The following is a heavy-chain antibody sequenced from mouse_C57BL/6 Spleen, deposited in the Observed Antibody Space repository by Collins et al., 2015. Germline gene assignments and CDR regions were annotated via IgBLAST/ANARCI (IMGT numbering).Heavy chain of an antibody. CDR3: VRGGLTTVVAPGAMDY. Sequence: EVQLQQSGPELVKPGASVKMSCKASGYTFTDYNVHWVKQSHGKSLEWIGYINPNNGGTSYNQKFKGKATLTVNKSSSTAYMELRSLTSEDSAVYYCVRGGLTTVVAPGAMDYWGQGTSVTVSS. CDR1: GYTFTDYN. J-gene: IGHJ4*01. CDR2: INPNNGGT. V-gene: IGHV1-22*01. D-gene: IGHD1-1*01.